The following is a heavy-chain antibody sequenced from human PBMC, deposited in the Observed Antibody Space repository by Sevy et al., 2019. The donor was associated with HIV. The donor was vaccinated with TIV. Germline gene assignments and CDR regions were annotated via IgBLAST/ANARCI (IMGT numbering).Heavy chain of an antibody. CDR2: MSSSGGSR. D-gene: IGHD6-19*01. J-gene: IGHJ3*02. V-gene: IGHV3-23*01. Sequence: GGSLRISCVVSGFSLSTYAMSWVRQAPGKGLEWVSSMSSSGGSRYYVDSVKGRFTISRDISKNTLYLQMNTLRDDDTAISYCAKVNTSGWSSDDAFDIWGQGTMVTVSS. CDR1: GFSLSTYA. CDR3: AKVNTSGWSSDDAFDI.